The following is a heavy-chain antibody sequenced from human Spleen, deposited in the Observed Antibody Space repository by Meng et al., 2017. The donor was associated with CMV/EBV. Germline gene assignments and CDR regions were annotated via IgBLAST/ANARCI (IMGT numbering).Heavy chain of an antibody. D-gene: IGHD1-26*01. CDR2: ISGSGGTT. V-gene: IGHV3-23*01. J-gene: IGHJ6*02. CDR1: GFTFSSYA. CDR3: AKECSGTAWCGMDA. Sequence: GESLKISCAASGFTFSSYAMSWVRQAPGKGLEWVSAISGSGGTTYYADSVKGRFTISRDNSKNTLYLQMNSLGAEDTALYYCAKECSGTAWCGMDAWGQGTTVTVSS.